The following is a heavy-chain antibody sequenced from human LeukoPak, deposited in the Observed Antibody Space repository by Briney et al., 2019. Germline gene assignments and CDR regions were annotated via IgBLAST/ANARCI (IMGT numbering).Heavy chain of an antibody. Sequence: SETLSPTCTVSGGSISRSNYYWGWIRQPPGKGLEWNGNIYYSGTTYYNPSLKSRVPMSVDTSKNQLSLKLSSVTAADTAVYYCARARDQGGWRRADYWGEGNLVTVSS. CDR3: ARARDQGGWRRADY. V-gene: IGHV4-39*07. CDR2: IYYSGTT. D-gene: IGHD5-12*01. J-gene: IGHJ4*02. CDR1: GGSISRSNYY.